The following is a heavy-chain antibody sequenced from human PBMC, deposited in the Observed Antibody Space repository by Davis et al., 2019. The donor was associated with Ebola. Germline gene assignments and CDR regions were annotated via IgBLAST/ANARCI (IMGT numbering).Heavy chain of an antibody. Sequence: PGGSLRLSCAASGFNFRSYGMDWVRQAPGKGLEWVSRIGNKDNTHIIEYAASVKGRFTISRDDSKNSLYLQMDSLKTEDTAVYYCARDKIGSYSFDYWGQGTPVTVSS. CDR3: ARDKIGSYSFDY. CDR1: GFNFRSYG. D-gene: IGHD1-26*01. J-gene: IGHJ4*02. CDR2: IGNKDNTHII. V-gene: IGHV3-72*01.